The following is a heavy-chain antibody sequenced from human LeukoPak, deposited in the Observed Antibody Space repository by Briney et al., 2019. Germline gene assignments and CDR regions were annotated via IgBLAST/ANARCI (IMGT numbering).Heavy chain of an antibody. J-gene: IGHJ6*02. CDR3: ARDLRGRREDYYYYGMDV. D-gene: IGHD1-26*01. Sequence: GASVKVSCKASGYTFTGYYMHWVRQAPGQGLEWMGWINPNSGGTNYAQKFQGRVTMTRGTSISTAYMELSRLRSDDTAVYYCARDLRGRREDYYYYGMDVWGQGTTVTVSS. V-gene: IGHV1-2*02. CDR1: GYTFTGYY. CDR2: INPNSGGT.